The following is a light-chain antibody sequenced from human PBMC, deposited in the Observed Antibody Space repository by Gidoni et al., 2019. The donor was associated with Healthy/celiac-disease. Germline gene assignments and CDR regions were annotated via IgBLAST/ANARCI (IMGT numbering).Light chain of an antibody. CDR3: QQCDSTPQT. CDR2: GAS. V-gene: IGKV3-20*01. Sequence: ENVLTQPPATPSSSSVERATLTCWASQSVSSSYLTWYQQKPGQAPRLLIYGASSRATGIPDRFSGSGSGTDFTLTISRLEPEDFAVYYCQQCDSTPQTFGQGTKVEIK. CDR1: QSVSSSY. J-gene: IGKJ1*01.